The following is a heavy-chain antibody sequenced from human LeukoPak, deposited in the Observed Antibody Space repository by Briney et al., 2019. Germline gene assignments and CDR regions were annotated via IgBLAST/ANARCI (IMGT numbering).Heavy chain of an antibody. D-gene: IGHD2-21*01. V-gene: IGHV3-23*01. Sequence: GGSLRLSCAASGFTFSSYALTWVRQAPGKGLEWVSAISGSGGSTYYAVSVKGRFTISRDNSKNTLYLQMNSLRAEDTAIYYCAKGYYSGWFDSWGQGTLVTVSS. CDR2: ISGSGGST. J-gene: IGHJ5*01. CDR1: GFTFSSYA. CDR3: AKGYYSGWFDS.